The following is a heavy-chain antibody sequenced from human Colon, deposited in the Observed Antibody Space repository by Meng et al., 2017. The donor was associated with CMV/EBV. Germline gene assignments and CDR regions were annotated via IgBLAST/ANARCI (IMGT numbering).Heavy chain of an antibody. Sequence: GGSLRLSCAASGFTFSSFWMTWVRQAPGKGLEWVANIKQDGSEKYFVDSVKGRFTISRDNTKNSLYLQMNSLRAEDTAVYYCAKGSSEFLYYGMDVWGQGTTVTVSS. D-gene: IGHD3-10*01. CDR2: IKQDGSEK. CDR3: AKGSSEFLYYGMDV. V-gene: IGHV3-7*01. CDR1: GFTFSSFW. J-gene: IGHJ6*02.